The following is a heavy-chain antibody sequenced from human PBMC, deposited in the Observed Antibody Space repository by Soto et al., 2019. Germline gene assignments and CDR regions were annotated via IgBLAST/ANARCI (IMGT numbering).Heavy chain of an antibody. Sequence: EVQLVESGGGLVQPGGSLRVSCAASGFTFSTYSMNWVRQAPGKGLXXXSYMSSRSLTIYYTDSVKGRFTXXXXNXXXXXYLQMNSLRDEDTAVYYCARGGSSSDNGMDVWGQGTTVTVSS. V-gene: IGHV3-48*02. J-gene: IGHJ6*02. CDR2: MSSRSLTI. CDR3: ARGGSSSDNGMDV. D-gene: IGHD6-6*01. CDR1: GFTFSTYS.